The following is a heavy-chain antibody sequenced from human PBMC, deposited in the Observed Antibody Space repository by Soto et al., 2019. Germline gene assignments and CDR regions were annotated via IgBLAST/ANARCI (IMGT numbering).Heavy chain of an antibody. CDR3: ARQPGYYDSSRPRSKRYYYYGMDV. J-gene: IGHJ6*02. Sequence: PGESLKISCKGSGYSFTSYWIGWVRQMPGKGLEWMGIIYPGDSDTRYSPSFQGQVTISADKSISTAYLQWSSLKASDTAMYYCARQPGYYDSSRPRSKRYYYYGMDVWGQGTTVTVSS. CDR2: IYPGDSDT. CDR1: GYSFTSYW. D-gene: IGHD3-22*01. V-gene: IGHV5-51*01.